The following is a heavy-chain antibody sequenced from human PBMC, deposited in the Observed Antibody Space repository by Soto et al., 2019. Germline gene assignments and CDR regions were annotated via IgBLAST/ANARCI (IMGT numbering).Heavy chain of an antibody. CDR3: AKFASSGYYTDAFDI. D-gene: IGHD3-22*01. J-gene: IGHJ3*02. CDR1: GFTFSSYG. V-gene: IGHV3-30*18. CDR2: ISYDGSNK. Sequence: LRLSCAASGFTFSSYGMHWVRQAPGKGLEWVAVISYDGSNKYYADSVKGRFTISRDNSKNTLYLQMNSLRAEDTAVYYCAKFASSGYYTDAFDIWGQGTMVTVSS.